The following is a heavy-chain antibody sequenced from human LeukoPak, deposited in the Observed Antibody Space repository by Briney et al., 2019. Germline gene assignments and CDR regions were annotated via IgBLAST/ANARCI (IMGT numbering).Heavy chain of an antibody. CDR2: ISGSGGST. J-gene: IGHJ5*02. CDR3: AKSRGAVAGTGRDWFDP. Sequence: GGSLRLSCAASGFTFSSYAMSWVRQAPGKGLEWVSAISGSGGSTYYADSVKGRFTISRDNSKNTLYLQMNSLRAEDTAVYYCAKSRGAVAGTGRDWFDPWGQGTLVTVSS. CDR1: GFTFSSYA. V-gene: IGHV3-23*01. D-gene: IGHD6-19*01.